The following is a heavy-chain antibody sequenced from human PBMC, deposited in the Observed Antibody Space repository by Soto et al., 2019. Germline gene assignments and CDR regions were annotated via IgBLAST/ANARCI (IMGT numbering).Heavy chain of an antibody. CDR3: ARGMYYDFWSGYYTGILDP. CDR2: MNPNSGNT. J-gene: IGHJ5*02. V-gene: IGHV1-8*01. D-gene: IGHD3-3*01. CDR1: GYTFTSYY. Sequence: ASVKVSCNASGYTFTSYYINWVRQATGQGLEWMGWMNPNSGNTGYAQKFQGRVTMTRNTSISTAYMELSSLRSEDTAVYYCARGMYYDFWSGYYTGILDPWGQGTLVTVSS.